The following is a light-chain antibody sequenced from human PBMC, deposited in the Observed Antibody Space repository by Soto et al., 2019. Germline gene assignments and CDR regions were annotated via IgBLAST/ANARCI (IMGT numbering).Light chain of an antibody. V-gene: IGKV3-15*01. CDR1: QSVSSN. CDR3: QQYNNWPRT. Sequence: EIVMTQSPATLSVSPGERDTHYCRASQSVSSNLAWYQQKPGQAPRLLIYGASTRATGIPARFSGSGSGTEFTLTISSLQSEDFAVYYCQQYNNWPRTFGQGTKV. J-gene: IGKJ1*01. CDR2: GAS.